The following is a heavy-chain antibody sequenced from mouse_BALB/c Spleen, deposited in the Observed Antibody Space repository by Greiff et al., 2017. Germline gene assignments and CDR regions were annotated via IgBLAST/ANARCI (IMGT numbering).Heavy chain of an antibody. Sequence: VQLQQSGAELVKPGASVKLSCTASGFNIKDTYMHWVKQRPEQGLEWIGRIDPANGNTKYDPKFQGKATITADTSSNTAYLQLSSLTSEDTAVYYCSYRYDYYAMDYWGQGTSVTVSS. V-gene: IGHV14-3*02. CDR1: GFNIKDTY. CDR2: IDPANGNT. D-gene: IGHD2-14*01. CDR3: SYRYDYYAMDY. J-gene: IGHJ4*01.